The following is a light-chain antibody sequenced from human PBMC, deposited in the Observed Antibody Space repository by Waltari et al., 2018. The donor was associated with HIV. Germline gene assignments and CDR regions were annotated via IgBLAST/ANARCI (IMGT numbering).Light chain of an antibody. V-gene: IGKV1-39*01. J-gene: IGKJ1*01. CDR2: AAS. Sequence: DIQMTQSPSSLSAYVGDRVTITCRTSQTIGNYLNWYQQKPGKAPKPLIYAASNLQSGVPSRFNGSGSGTDFTLTISSLQPEDSATYYCQQSYTTVWTFGQGTKVEI. CDR3: QQSYTTVWT. CDR1: QTIGNY.